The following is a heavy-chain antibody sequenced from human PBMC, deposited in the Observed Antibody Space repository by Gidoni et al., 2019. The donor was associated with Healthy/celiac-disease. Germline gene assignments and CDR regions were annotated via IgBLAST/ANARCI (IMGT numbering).Heavy chain of an antibody. CDR2: INHSGST. CDR3: ARGYPITMPPPPDYFDY. V-gene: IGHV4-34*01. Sequence: QVQLQQWGAGLLKPSETLSLTCAVYGGSFSGYYWSWIRQPPGKGLEWIGEINHSGSTNYNPSLKSRVTISVDTFKNQFSLKLSSVTAADTAVYYCARGYPITMPPPPDYFDYWGQGTLVTVSS. CDR1: GGSFSGYY. J-gene: IGHJ4*02. D-gene: IGHD3-10*01.